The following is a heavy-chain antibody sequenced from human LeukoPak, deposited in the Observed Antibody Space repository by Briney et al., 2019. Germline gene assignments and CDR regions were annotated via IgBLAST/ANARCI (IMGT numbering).Heavy chain of an antibody. CDR3: ARHYCGGDCYLYYYYGMDV. CDR2: ISAYNGNT. D-gene: IGHD2-21*02. J-gene: IGHJ6*02. CDR1: GYTFTSYG. V-gene: IGHV1-18*01. Sequence: GSVKVSCKASGYTFTSYGISWVRQAPGQGLEWMGWISAYNGNTNYAQKLQGRVTMTTDTSTSTAYMELRSLRSDDTAVYYCARHYCGGDCYLYYYYGMDVWGQGTTVTVSS.